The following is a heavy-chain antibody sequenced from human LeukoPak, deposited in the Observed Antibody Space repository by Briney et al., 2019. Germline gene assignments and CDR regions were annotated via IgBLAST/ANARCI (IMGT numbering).Heavy chain of an antibody. J-gene: IGHJ4*02. V-gene: IGHV4-59*01. CDR3: ARGGVYFDY. CDR2: IYYSGST. Sequence: SETLSLTCAVSGASISSYYWSWIRQPPGKGLEWIGYIYYSGSTNFHPSLKSQVTISLDTSKNRFSLKLSSVTAADTAVYYCARGGVYFDYWGQGTLVTVSS. CDR1: GASISSYY.